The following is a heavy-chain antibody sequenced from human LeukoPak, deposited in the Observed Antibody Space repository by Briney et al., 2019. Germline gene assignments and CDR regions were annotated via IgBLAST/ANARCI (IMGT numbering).Heavy chain of an antibody. J-gene: IGHJ4*02. Sequence: GGSLRLSCAASGFTLSNFRMTWVRQPPGKGLERVSSISGSSSYIYYADSLQGRFTISRDNAKKSLYLQVNSLRAEDTAVYYCTKEDYGDYSSRPHVDYWGQGTLVTVSS. CDR3: TKEDYGDYSSRPHVDY. V-gene: IGHV3-21*01. CDR2: ISGSSSYI. D-gene: IGHD4-17*01. CDR1: GFTLSNFR.